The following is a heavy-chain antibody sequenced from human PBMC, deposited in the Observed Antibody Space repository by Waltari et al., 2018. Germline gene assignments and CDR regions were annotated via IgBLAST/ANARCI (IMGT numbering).Heavy chain of an antibody. CDR1: GGSISSGDYY. Sequence: QVQLQESGPGLVKPSQTLSLTCTVSGGSISSGDYYWSWIRQPPGKGLEWIGYIYYSGSTDYNPSLKRRVTISVDTSKNQFSLKLSYVTAADTAVYYCARDPEGWFSGWFDPWGQGTLVTVSS. D-gene: IGHD3-10*01. V-gene: IGHV4-30-4*08. J-gene: IGHJ5*02. CDR2: IYYSGST. CDR3: ARDPEGWFSGWFDP.